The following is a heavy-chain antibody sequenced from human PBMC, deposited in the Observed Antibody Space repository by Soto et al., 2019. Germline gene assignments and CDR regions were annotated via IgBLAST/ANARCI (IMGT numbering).Heavy chain of an antibody. Sequence: GGSLRLSCVASGFTFSNNAMHWVRQAPGKGLEWVALISYDASEIFYADSVKGRFTISRDNPKNTLFLHMNSPRADDTAVYYCAIARVVYSSLDHWGQGTLVTVSS. CDR3: AIARVVYSSLDH. CDR2: ISYDASEI. CDR1: GFTFSNNA. J-gene: IGHJ4*02. V-gene: IGHV3-30*03. D-gene: IGHD2-15*01.